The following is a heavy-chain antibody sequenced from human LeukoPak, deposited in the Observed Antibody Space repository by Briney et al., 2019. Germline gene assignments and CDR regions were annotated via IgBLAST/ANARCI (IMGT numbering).Heavy chain of an antibody. Sequence: GGSLRLSCAASGFTFSSYAMSWVRQAPEKGLEWVSAISGSGGSTYYADSVKGRFTISRDNSKNTLYLQINSLRAEDTAVYYCAKEAAVAGKAGYYFDYWGQGTLVTVSS. CDR2: ISGSGGST. D-gene: IGHD6-19*01. J-gene: IGHJ4*02. V-gene: IGHV3-23*01. CDR3: AKEAAVAGKAGYYFDY. CDR1: GFTFSSYA.